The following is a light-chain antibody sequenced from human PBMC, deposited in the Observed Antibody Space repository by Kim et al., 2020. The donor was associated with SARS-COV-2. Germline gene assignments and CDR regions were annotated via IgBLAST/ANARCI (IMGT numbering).Light chain of an antibody. CDR1: SSNIGSNT. V-gene: IGLV1-44*01. CDR3: AAWDDSLNGVV. CDR2: SNN. J-gene: IGLJ2*01. Sequence: GQRVTISCSGSSSNIGSNTVNWYQQLPGTAPKLIIYSNNQRPSGVPDRFSGSKSGTSASLAISGLQSEDEADYYCAAWDDSLNGVVFGGGTQLTVL.